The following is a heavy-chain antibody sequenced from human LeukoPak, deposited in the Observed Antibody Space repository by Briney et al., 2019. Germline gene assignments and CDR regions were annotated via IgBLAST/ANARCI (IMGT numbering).Heavy chain of an antibody. CDR2: ISSSSSYI. V-gene: IGHV3-21*01. J-gene: IGHJ4*02. CDR1: GFTFSSYA. CDR3: ARVRSAVAGFDY. D-gene: IGHD6-19*01. Sequence: GGSLRLSCAASGFTFSSYAMSWVRQAPGKGLEWVSSISSSSSYIYYADSVKGRFTISRDNAKNSLYLQMNSLRAEDTAVYYCARVRSAVAGFDYWGQGTLVTVSS.